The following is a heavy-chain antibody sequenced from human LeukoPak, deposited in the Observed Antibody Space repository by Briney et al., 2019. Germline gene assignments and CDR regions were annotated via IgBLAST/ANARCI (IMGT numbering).Heavy chain of an antibody. V-gene: IGHV4-30-4*01. CDR2: IYYSGST. D-gene: IGHD3-10*01. CDR1: GDSISSGDYY. CDR3: ARWFYYGSGRRQFDY. J-gene: IGHJ4*02. Sequence: SETLSLTCSVSGDSISSGDYYWNWIRQPPGKRLEWIGSIYYSGSTSDNPSLKSRVTISMDTSKNQISLKLSSVTAADTAVYYCARWFYYGSGRRQFDYWGQGALVTVSS.